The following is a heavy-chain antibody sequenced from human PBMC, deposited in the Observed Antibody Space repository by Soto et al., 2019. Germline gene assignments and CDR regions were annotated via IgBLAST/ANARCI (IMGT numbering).Heavy chain of an antibody. CDR2: INHSGST. CDR1: GGSFSGYY. D-gene: IGHD2-21*01. J-gene: IGHJ4*02. V-gene: IGHV4-34*01. Sequence: PSETLSLTCAVYGGSFSGYYWTWIRQPPGTGLEWIGEINHSGSTNYNPSLKSRVTISVDTSKNQFSLKLTSVTAADTAVYYCARDKIPGLLAYCGQGTLVTVSS. CDR3: ARDKIPGLLAY.